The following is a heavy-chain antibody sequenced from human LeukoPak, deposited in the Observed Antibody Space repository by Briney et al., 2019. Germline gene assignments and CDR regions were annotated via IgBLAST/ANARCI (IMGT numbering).Heavy chain of an antibody. D-gene: IGHD2-2*01. J-gene: IGHJ5*02. CDR3: ARVGIVVVPAAPGIGFDP. Sequence: PSETLSLTCAVYGGSFSGYYWSWIRQPPGKGLEWIGEINHSGSTNYNPSLESRVTISVDTSKNQFSLKLSSVTAADTAVYYCARVGIVVVPAAPGIGFDPWGQGTLVTVSS. V-gene: IGHV4-34*01. CDR1: GGSFSGYY. CDR2: INHSGST.